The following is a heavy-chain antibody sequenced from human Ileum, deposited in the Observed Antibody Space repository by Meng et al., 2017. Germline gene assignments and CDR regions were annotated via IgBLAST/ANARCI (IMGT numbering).Heavy chain of an antibody. CDR1: GGSVSTSDYQ. Sequence: VQLPESGPGRVRPSETLSLICTVSGGSVSTSDYQWGWIRQPPGKGLEWIGYAGTNYNPSLKSRVTISVDTSKRQFSLKLTSVTAADTAVYYCARDHWGSLDYWGQGILVTASS. D-gene: IGHD7-27*01. CDR2: AGT. V-gene: IGHV4-61*08. J-gene: IGHJ4*02. CDR3: ARDHWGSLDY.